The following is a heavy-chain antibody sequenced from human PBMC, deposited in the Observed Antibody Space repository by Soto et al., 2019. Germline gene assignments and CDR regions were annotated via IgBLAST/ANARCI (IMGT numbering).Heavy chain of an antibody. J-gene: IGHJ4*02. V-gene: IGHV4-4*08. CDR2: VSSTGST. CDR1: GASITQYY. Sequence: PSETLSLTCTVSGASITQYYWNWIRQSPGKGLEWIVSVSSTGSTVYNPSLTSRVTISIDTSKNQFSLKLSSVTATDTAVYYCASQHYYDSSGYYVVYWGQGTLVTVSS. CDR3: ASQHYYDSSGYYVVY. D-gene: IGHD3-22*01.